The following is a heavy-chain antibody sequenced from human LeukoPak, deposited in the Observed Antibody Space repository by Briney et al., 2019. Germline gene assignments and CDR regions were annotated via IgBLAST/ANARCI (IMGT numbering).Heavy chain of an antibody. V-gene: IGHV1-18*01. CDR3: ASADYGDYPGGY. CDR2: ISAYNGNT. CDR1: GYTFTSYG. J-gene: IGHJ4*02. Sequence: ASVKVSCKASGYTFTSYGISWVRQAPGQGLEWMGWISAYNGNTNYAQKLQGRVTMTTDTSTSTAYMELRSLRSDDTAVYYCASADYGDYPGGYWGQGTLVTVSS. D-gene: IGHD4-17*01.